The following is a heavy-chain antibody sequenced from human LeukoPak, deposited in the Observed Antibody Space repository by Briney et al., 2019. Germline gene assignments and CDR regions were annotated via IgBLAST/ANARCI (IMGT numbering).Heavy chain of an antibody. CDR3: AKDMQTWPRFPDY. J-gene: IGHJ4*02. Sequence: AGGSLRLSCGASGLSFSNYAMTWVRQAPGKGLEWVSGISDSGSTAFYADSVKGRFTSSRDNPKNTLYLQINSLRAEDTAVYYCAKDMQTWPRFPDYWGQGTLVAVSS. CDR2: ISDSGSTA. V-gene: IGHV3-23*01. D-gene: IGHD5-12*01. CDR1: GLSFSNYA.